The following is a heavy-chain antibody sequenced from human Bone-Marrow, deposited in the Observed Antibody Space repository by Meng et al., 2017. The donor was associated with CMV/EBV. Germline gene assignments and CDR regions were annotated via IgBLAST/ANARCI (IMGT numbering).Heavy chain of an antibody. CDR2: ISSSSSYI. Sequence: GESLKISCAASGFTFSSYSMNWVRQAPGKGLEWVSSISSSSSYIYYADSVKGRFTISRDNAKNSLYLQMNSLRAEDTAVYYCARAGGYYYYYYGMDVWGQGTTVTVSS. J-gene: IGHJ6*02. CDR3: ARAGGYYYYYYGMDV. V-gene: IGHV3-21*01. CDR1: GFTFSSYS. D-gene: IGHD2-8*02.